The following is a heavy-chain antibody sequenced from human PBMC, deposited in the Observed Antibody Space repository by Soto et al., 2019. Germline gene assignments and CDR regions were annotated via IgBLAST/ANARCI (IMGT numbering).Heavy chain of an antibody. D-gene: IGHD3-9*01. V-gene: IGHV3-23*01. CDR2: FSGSGGST. CDR3: AKYGLDDNFDY. J-gene: IGHJ4*02. Sequence: PGGSLRLSCAASGFTFSSYAMGWARQAPGKGLEWVSAFSGSGGSTYYADSVKGRFTISRDNSKNTLYLQMNSLRAEDTAVYYCAKYGLDDNFDYWGQGTLVTVSS. CDR1: GFTFSSYA.